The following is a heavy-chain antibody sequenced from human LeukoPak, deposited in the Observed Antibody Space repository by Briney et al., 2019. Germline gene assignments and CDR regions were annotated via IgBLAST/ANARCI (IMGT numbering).Heavy chain of an antibody. J-gene: IGHJ4*02. CDR3: AAEIRGEYCSGGSCYSTVH. CDR2: IVVGSGNT. D-gene: IGHD2-15*01. CDR1: GFTFTSSA. V-gene: IGHV1-58*01. Sequence: SVKVSCKASGFTFTSSAVQWVRQARGQRLEWIGWIVVGSGNTNYAQKFQERVTITRDMSTSTAYMELSSLRSEDTAVYYCAAEIRGEYCSGGSCYSTVHWGQGTLVTVSS.